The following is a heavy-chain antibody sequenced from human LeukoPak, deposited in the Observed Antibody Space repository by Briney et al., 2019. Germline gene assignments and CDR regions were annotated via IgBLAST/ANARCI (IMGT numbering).Heavy chain of an antibody. Sequence: ASVKVSCKASGYTFTSYGISWVRQAPGQGLEWMGWISACNGNTNYAQKLQGRVTMTTDTSTSTAYMELRSLRSDDTAVYYCARGVVVGSIAARFSGFDPWGQGTLVTVSS. J-gene: IGHJ5*02. CDR2: ISACNGNT. D-gene: IGHD6-6*01. V-gene: IGHV1-18*01. CDR3: ARGVVVGSIAARFSGFDP. CDR1: GYTFTSYG.